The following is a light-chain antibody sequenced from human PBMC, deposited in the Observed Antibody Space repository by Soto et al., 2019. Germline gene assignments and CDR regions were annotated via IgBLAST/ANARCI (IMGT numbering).Light chain of an antibody. CDR1: QSISRW. Sequence: DIQMTQSPSTLSASVGDRVTITCRASQSISRWLAWHQQKPGKAPRLLIYDASNLQRGVPPRFSGSGSGTEFTLTISSLQPDDFATYYCQHYTLYSASFGPGTKVDI. J-gene: IGKJ3*01. CDR3: QHYTLYSAS. CDR2: DAS. V-gene: IGKV1-5*01.